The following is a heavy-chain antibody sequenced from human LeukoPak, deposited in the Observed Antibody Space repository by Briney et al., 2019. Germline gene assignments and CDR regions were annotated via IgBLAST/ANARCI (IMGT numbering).Heavy chain of an antibody. CDR1: GGSISSYY. V-gene: IGHV4-4*07. D-gene: IGHD2-8*01. J-gene: IGHJ5*02. Sequence: PSETLSLTCTVSGGSISSYYWSWIRQPAGKGLEWIGRIYTSGSTNYNPSLKSRVTMSVGTSKNQFSLKLSSVTAADTAVYYCARDGGLNIVLMVYASTWFDPWGQGTLVTVSS. CDR3: ARDGGLNIVLMVYASTWFDP. CDR2: IYTSGST.